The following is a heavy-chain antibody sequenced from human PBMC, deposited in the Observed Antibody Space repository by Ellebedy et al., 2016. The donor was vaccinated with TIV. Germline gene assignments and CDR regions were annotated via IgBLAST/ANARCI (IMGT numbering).Heavy chain of an antibody. D-gene: IGHD5-24*01. CDR2: IDPSDSYT. V-gene: IGHV5-10-1*01. CDR3: ARIRDGYNSQTDY. CDR1: GYSFTSYW. Sequence: GESLKISXKGSGYSFTSYWIGWVRQMPGKGLEWMGRIDPSDSYTNYSPSFQGHVTISADKSISTAYLQWSSLKASDTAMYYCARIRDGYNSQTDYWGQGTLVTVSS. J-gene: IGHJ4*02.